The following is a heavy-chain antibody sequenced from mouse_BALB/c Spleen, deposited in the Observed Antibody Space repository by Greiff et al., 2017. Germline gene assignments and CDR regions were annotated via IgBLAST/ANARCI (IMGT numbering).Heavy chain of an antibody. CDR2: IYPSDSYT. V-gene: IGHV1-69*02. CDR1: GYTFTSYW. D-gene: IGHD1-1*01. CDR3: ARSGTTVVATRYAMDY. Sequence: QVQLQQPGAELVRPGASVKLSCKASGYTFTSYWINWVKQRPGQGLEWIGNIYPSDSYTNYNQKFKDKATLTVDKSSSTAYMELSSLTSEDSAVYYCARSGTTVVATRYAMDYWGQGTSVTVSS. J-gene: IGHJ4*01.